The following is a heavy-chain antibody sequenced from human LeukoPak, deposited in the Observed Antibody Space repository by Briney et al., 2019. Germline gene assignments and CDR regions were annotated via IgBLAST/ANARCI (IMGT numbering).Heavy chain of an antibody. J-gene: IGHJ4*02. CDR2: IKQDGSEK. V-gene: IGHV3-7*01. CDR3: SSGSHFDY. D-gene: IGHD3-10*01. Sequence: PGGSLRLSCAASGFTFSGYWMSWVRQAPGKGLEWVANIKQDGSEKYYVDSVKGRFTISRDNAKNSLYLQMNSLGAEDTAVYYCSSGSHFDYWGQGTLVAVSS. CDR1: GFTFSGYW.